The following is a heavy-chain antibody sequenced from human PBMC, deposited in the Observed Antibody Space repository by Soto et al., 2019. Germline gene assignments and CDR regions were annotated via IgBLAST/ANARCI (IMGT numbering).Heavy chain of an antibody. D-gene: IGHD2-8*01. J-gene: IGHJ5*02. CDR2: AHHSGRT. CDR3: ARTGDCTRPGCIVGWGDP. V-gene: IGHV4-4*02. CDR1: GGSMSSSNW. Sequence: PSETLSLTCTVSGGSMSSSNWWNWVRQSPGKGLEWIGEAHHSGRTNYNPSLKSRVTISVDKSKNHFSLKLSSVTAADTAVYYCARTGDCTRPGCIVGWGDPWGPGTLVTVS.